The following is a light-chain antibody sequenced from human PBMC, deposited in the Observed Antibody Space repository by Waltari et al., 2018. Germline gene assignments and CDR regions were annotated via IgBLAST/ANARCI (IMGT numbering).Light chain of an antibody. CDR2: RAS. Sequence: EIVLPQSPGTPSLSLGERVTPSCRASQSVGSSSLTWYQQKPGQAPSLVIYRASRRATGIPDRLSGSGSETDFSLNNSRLEPEDFAVYYCQQHGTLPATFGQGTKVEIK. CDR1: QSVGSSS. V-gene: IGKV3-20*01. J-gene: IGKJ1*01. CDR3: QQHGTLPAT.